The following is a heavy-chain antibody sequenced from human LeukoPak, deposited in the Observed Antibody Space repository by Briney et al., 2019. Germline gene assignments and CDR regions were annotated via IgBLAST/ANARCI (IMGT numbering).Heavy chain of an antibody. CDR2: IYPGDSDT. J-gene: IGHJ4*02. Sequence: GESLKISCKGSGYSFSSYWIGWVRQMPGKGLEWMGIIYPGDSDTRNSPSFQGQVTMSADKSINTAYLQWSSLKASDTAMYYCARQGCSGGSCYSDFWGQGTLVTVSS. D-gene: IGHD2-15*01. CDR1: GYSFSSYW. CDR3: ARQGCSGGSCYSDF. V-gene: IGHV5-51*01.